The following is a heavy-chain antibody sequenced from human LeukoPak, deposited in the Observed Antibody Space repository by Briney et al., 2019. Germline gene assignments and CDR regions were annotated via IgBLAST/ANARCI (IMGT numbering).Heavy chain of an antibody. D-gene: IGHD2-15*01. V-gene: IGHV3-33*01. CDR2: IWYDGSNK. CDR1: GFTFSSYG. Sequence: GRSLRLSCAASGFTFSSYGMHWVRQAPGKGLEWVAVIWYDGSNKYYADSVKGRFTISRDNSKNTLYLQMNSLRAEDTAVYYCARDARYCSGGSCSPFNWFDPWGQGTLVTVYS. CDR3: ARDARYCSGGSCSPFNWFDP. J-gene: IGHJ5*02.